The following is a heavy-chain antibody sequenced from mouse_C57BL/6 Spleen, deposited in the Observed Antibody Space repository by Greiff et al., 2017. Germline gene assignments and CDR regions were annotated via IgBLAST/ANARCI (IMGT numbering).Heavy chain of an antibody. CDR1: GYSITSGYD. CDR2: ISYSGST. V-gene: IGHV3-1*01. Sequence: VQLKQSGPGMVKPSQSLSLTCTVTGYSITSGYDWHWIRHFPGNKLEWMGYISYSGSTNYNPSLKSRISITHDTSKNHFFLKLNSVTTEDTATYYCARGGPYAMDNWGQGTSVTVSS. CDR3: ARGGPYAMDN. J-gene: IGHJ4*01.